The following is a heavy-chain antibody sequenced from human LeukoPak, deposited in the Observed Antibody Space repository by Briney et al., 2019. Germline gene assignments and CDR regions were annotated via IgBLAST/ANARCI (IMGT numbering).Heavy chain of an antibody. CDR3: ARYYYDSTTRAYYFDY. CDR2: ISASGGST. J-gene: IGHJ4*02. CDR1: GFTFSTYA. V-gene: IGHV3-23*01. Sequence: PGGSLRLSCAASGFTFSTYAMSWVRQAPGKGLEWDSAISASGGSTNYADSVKGRFTISRDNSKNTLYLLMDSLRAEDTAVYYCARYYYDSTTRAYYFDYWGQGTLVTVSS. D-gene: IGHD3-22*01.